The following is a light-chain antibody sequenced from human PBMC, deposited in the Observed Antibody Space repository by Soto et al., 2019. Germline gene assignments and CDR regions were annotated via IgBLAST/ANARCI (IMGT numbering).Light chain of an antibody. CDR3: SSYAASNNLYV. CDR2: EVS. J-gene: IGLJ1*01. CDR1: SSDVGGYNY. V-gene: IGLV2-8*01. Sequence: QSVLTQPPSASGSPGQSVTISCTGTSSDVGGYNYVSWYQQHPGKAPKLIIYEVSERPSGVPARLSGSKSGNTASLTVSGLQAEDEADYYCSSYAASNNLYVFGTGTKVTVL.